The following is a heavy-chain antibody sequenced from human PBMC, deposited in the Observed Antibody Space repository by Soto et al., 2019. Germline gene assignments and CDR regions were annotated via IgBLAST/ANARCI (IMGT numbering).Heavy chain of an antibody. CDR3: AAGGGLPRYY. V-gene: IGHV4-30-2*01. J-gene: IGHJ4*02. CDR1: GGSISSGGYS. CDR2: IYHSGST. Sequence: QLQLQESGSGLVKPSQTLSLTCAVSGGSISSGGYSWSWLRQPPGKGLECIGYIYHSGSTYYNPSLKSRVTRSVDRSKNPGSLKLSSVTAADTAVYYCAAGGGLPRYYWGQGTLVTVSS. D-gene: IGHD1-26*01.